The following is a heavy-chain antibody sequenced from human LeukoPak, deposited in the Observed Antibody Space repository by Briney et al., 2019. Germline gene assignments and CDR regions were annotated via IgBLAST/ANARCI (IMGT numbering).Heavy chain of an antibody. J-gene: IGHJ4*02. V-gene: IGHV3-48*03. Sequence: GGSLRLSCAASGFTFSSYEMNWVRQAPGKGLEWVSYISSSGSTIYYADSVKGRFTISRDNSKNTLYLQMNSLRAEDTAVYYCAKARNGYSYGYFDYWGQGTLVTVSS. CDR2: ISSSGSTI. CDR3: AKARNGYSYGYFDY. CDR1: GFTFSSYE. D-gene: IGHD5-18*01.